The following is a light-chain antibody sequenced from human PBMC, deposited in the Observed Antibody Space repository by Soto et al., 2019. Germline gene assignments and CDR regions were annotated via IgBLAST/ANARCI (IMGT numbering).Light chain of an antibody. J-gene: IGKJ1*01. CDR3: QQYNNWPPWT. CDR2: SAS. CDR1: QSVSSN. V-gene: IGKV3-15*01. Sequence: EVVMTQSPATLSVSPGERASVSCRASQSVSSNLAWYQQKPGQAPRLLIYSASTRATGIPARFSGSGFGTEFTLTISSLQSEDFAVYYCQQYNNWPPWTFGQGTKVDIK.